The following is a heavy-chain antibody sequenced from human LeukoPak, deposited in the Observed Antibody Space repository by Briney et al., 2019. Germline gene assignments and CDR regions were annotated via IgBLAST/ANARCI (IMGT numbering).Heavy chain of an antibody. CDR1: GFTFSSYA. CDR2: ISGSGGST. Sequence: GGSLRLSCAASGFTFSSYAMSWVRQAPGKGLEWVSAISGSGGSTYYADSVKGRFTISRDNSKNTLYLQMNSLRAEDTTVYYCARDRGYSSSPADFDYWGQGTLVTVSS. J-gene: IGHJ4*02. D-gene: IGHD6-13*01. V-gene: IGHV3-23*01. CDR3: ARDRGYSSSPADFDY.